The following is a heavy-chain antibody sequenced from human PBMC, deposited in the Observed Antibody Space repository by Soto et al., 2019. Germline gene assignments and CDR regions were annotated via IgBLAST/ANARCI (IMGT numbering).Heavy chain of an antibody. CDR2: INAGNGNT. CDR1: GYTFKGYA. D-gene: IGHD6-19*01. Sequence: QVQLVQSGAEAKKPGASVKASCKASGYTFKGYAMHWVRQAPGQRPEWIGWINAGNGNTKYSQKFQGSVTITRDTSASAAYMELSSLSSEDTAVYYCARAVAVAADFDYWGQGTLVTVSS. J-gene: IGHJ4*02. V-gene: IGHV1-3*01. CDR3: ARAVAVAADFDY.